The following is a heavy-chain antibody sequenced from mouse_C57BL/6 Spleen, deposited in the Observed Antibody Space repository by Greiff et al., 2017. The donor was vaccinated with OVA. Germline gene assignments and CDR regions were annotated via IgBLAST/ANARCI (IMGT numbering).Heavy chain of an antibody. D-gene: IGHD1-1*01. Sequence: QVQLKESGAELVKPGASVKMSCKASGYTFTTYPIEWMKQNHGKSLEWIGNFHPYNDDTKYNEKFKGKATLTVEKSSSTVYLELSRLTSDDSAVYYCARRRMDYYGSSWYFDVWGTGTTVTVSS. CDR1: GYTFTTYP. J-gene: IGHJ1*03. V-gene: IGHV1-47*01. CDR3: ARRRMDYYGSSWYFDV. CDR2: FHPYNDDT.